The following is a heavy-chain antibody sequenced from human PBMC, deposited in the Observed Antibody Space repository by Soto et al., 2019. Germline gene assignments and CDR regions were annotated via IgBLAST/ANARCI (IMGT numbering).Heavy chain of an antibody. CDR1: GFIFSTYA. J-gene: IGHJ4*02. CDR3: ADGGEWSFNFVY. CDR2: ISVSGANK. Sequence: GGSLRLSCAASGFIFSTYAMSWVRQAPGKGLEWVSGISVSGANKYYADAVKGRFAISRDNSKNTVYLQMNNLRAEDTAVYYCADGGEWSFNFVYWGQGAQVTVSS. V-gene: IGHV3-23*01. D-gene: IGHD3-3*01.